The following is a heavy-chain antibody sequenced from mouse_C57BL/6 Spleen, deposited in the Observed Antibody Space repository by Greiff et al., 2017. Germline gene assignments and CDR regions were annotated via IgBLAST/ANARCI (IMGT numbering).Heavy chain of an antibody. CDR2: IYPGDGDT. D-gene: IGHD2-4*01. CDR3: ARSGNYDRYYFDY. J-gene: IGHJ2*01. Sequence: QVKLQPSGPELVKPGASVKISCKASGYAFSSSWMNWVKQRPGKGLEWIGRIYPGDGDTNYNGKFKGKATLPADKSSSTAYMQLSILTSEDSAVSFCARSGNYDRYYFDYWGQDTTLTVSS. V-gene: IGHV1-82*01. CDR1: GYAFSSSW.